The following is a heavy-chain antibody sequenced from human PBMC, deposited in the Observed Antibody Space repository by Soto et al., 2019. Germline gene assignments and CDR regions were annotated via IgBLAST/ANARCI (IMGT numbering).Heavy chain of an antibody. CDR2: INAGNGNT. J-gene: IGHJ6*02. CDR3: ASHQYGGSSGRYYYYYYGMDV. CDR1: GYTFTSYT. V-gene: IGHV1-3*01. Sequence: QVQLVQSGAEVKKPGASVTVSCKASGYTFTSYTLHWVRQAPGQRLEWMGWINAGNGNTKYSQKFQGRVTITRDTSASTAYMELSSLRSEDTAVYYCASHQYGGSSGRYYYYYYGMDVWGQGTTVTVSS. D-gene: IGHD2-15*01.